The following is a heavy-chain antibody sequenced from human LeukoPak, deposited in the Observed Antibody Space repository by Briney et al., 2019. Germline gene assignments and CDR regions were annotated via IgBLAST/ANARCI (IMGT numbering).Heavy chain of an antibody. V-gene: IGHV1-46*01. J-gene: IGHJ4*02. CDR2: INPSGGST. CDR1: GYTFTNYY. Sequence: ASVKVSCRASGYTFTNYYIHWVRQAPGQGLEWMGIINPSGGSTTYAQKFQGRVTMTRDTSTSTVYMELSSLRSEDTAVFYCARAPFYYDFWSGPFDYWGQGTLVTVSS. CDR3: ARAPFYYDFWSGPFDY. D-gene: IGHD3-3*01.